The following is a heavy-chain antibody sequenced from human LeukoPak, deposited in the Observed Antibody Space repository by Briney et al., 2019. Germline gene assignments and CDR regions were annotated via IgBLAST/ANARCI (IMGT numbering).Heavy chain of an antibody. CDR2: INAGNGNT. Sequence: ASVKVSCKASGYTFTSYGITWVRQAPGQGLEWMGWINAGNGNTKYSQKLQGRVTMTTDTSTSTAYMELRSLRSDDTAVYYCATRDYGDYRFDYWGQGTLVTVSS. D-gene: IGHD4-17*01. CDR1: GYTFTSYG. J-gene: IGHJ4*02. V-gene: IGHV1-18*01. CDR3: ATRDYGDYRFDY.